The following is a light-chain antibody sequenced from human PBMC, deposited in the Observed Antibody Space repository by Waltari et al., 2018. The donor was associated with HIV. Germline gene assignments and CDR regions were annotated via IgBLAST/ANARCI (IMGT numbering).Light chain of an antibody. Sequence: DFQLTQSPSSLSASVGDRITITCHTSHFVINSLNWFQKKPGKAPLLPIHAASALQPGVPSRFNGSGHGSDFTLTITNVQPADVGTYYCQQTYTTPLTFGPGTIVDF. V-gene: IGKV1-39*01. CDR1: HFVINS. J-gene: IGKJ3*01. CDR2: AAS. CDR3: QQTYTTPLT.